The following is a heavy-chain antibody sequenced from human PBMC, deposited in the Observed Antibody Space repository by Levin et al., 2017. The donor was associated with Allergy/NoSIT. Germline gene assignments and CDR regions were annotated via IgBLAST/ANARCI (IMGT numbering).Heavy chain of an antibody. CDR2: INPSGGST. V-gene: IGHV1-46*01. CDR1: GYTFTSYY. D-gene: IGHD4-17*01. J-gene: IGHJ6*02. Sequence: AGESLKISCQASGYTFTSYYMHWVRQAPGQGLEWMGIINPSGGSTSYAQKFQGRVTMTRDTSTSTVYMELSSLRSEDTAVYYCARDPFFVSRYGDFYYYYGMDVWGQGTTVTVSS. CDR3: ARDPFFVSRYGDFYYYYGMDV.